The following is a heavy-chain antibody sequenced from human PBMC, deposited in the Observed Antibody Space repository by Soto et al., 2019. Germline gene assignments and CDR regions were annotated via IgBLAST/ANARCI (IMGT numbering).Heavy chain of an antibody. CDR1: GFAISRGYY. Sequence: SETLSLTCSVSGFAISRGYYWSWVRQPPGKGLEWIGSIYPSVSSYHNPSLETRVRLSIDTSKIQFTLNLTSVTAADTALYYCAREKVGTTFFDNWGQGIQVTVSS. CDR2: IYPSVSS. J-gene: IGHJ4*02. D-gene: IGHD1-1*01. CDR3: AREKVGTTFFDN. V-gene: IGHV4-38-2*02.